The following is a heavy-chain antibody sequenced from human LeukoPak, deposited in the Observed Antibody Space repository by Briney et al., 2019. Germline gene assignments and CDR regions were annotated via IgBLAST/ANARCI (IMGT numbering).Heavy chain of an antibody. D-gene: IGHD3-22*01. CDR3: AKDSSGYYDVFDI. Sequence: GRSLRLSCAASGFTFSGYGMHWVGQAPGKGLEGLAVITYDGSNKYYADSVKGRFTISRDNSKNTLYLQMNSLRAEDTAVYYCAKDSSGYYDVFDIWRQGTMVTVSS. CDR2: ITYDGSNK. CDR1: GFTFSGYG. V-gene: IGHV3-30*18. J-gene: IGHJ3*02.